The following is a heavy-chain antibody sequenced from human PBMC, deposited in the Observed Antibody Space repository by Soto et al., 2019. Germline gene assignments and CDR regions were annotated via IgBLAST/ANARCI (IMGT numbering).Heavy chain of an antibody. J-gene: IGHJ4*02. Sequence: ASVKVSCKASGYTFTSYDINWVRQATGQGLEWMGWMNPNSGNTGYAQKFQGRVTMTRNTSISTAYMELSSLGSEDTAVYYCARGPYDFWSGYPYYFDYWGQGTLVTVSS. CDR1: GYTFTSYD. CDR2: MNPNSGNT. V-gene: IGHV1-8*01. CDR3: ARGPYDFWSGYPYYFDY. D-gene: IGHD3-3*01.